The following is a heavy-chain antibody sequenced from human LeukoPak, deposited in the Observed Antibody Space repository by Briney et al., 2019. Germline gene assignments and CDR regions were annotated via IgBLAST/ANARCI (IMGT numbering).Heavy chain of an antibody. V-gene: IGHV3-23*01. CDR2: ISGSGGST. Sequence: GGSLRLSCAASGFTFSSYAMSWVRQAPGKGLEWVSAISGSGGSTYYADSAKGRFTISRDNSKNTLYLQMNSLRAEDTAVYYCAKVRGIAVAGTRRNWFDPWGQGTLVTVSS. CDR3: AKVRGIAVAGTRRNWFDP. CDR1: GFTFSSYA. J-gene: IGHJ5*02. D-gene: IGHD6-19*01.